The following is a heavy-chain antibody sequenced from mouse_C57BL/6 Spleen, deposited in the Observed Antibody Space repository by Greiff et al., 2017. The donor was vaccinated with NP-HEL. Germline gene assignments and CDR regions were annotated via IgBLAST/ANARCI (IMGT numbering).Heavy chain of an antibody. D-gene: IGHD1-1*01. CDR2: INPGSGGT. J-gene: IGHJ2*01. CDR1: GYAFTNYL. Sequence: VQLQQSGAELVRPGTSVKVSCKASGYAFTNYLIEWVKQRPGQGLEWIGVINPGSGGTNYNEKFKGKATLTADKSSSTAYMQLSSLTSAASAVYFCARSDYYGRRFWGQGTTLTVSS. V-gene: IGHV1-54*01. CDR3: ARSDYYGRRF.